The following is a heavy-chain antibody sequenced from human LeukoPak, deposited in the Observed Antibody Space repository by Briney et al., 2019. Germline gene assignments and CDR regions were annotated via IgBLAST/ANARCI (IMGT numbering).Heavy chain of an antibody. D-gene: IGHD6-13*01. Sequence: SETLSLTCAVYGGSISSYYWSWIRQPAGKGLEWIGRIYTSGSTNYNPSLKCRVTMSVDTSKNQFSLKLGSVTAADTAVYYCAREVAAAGRGIDVWGQGTTVTVSS. CDR3: AREVAAAGRGIDV. CDR2: IYTSGST. V-gene: IGHV4-4*07. J-gene: IGHJ6*02. CDR1: GGSISSYY.